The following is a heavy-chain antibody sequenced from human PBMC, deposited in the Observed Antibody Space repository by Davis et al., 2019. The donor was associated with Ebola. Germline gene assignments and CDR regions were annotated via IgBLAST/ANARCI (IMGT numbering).Heavy chain of an antibody. V-gene: IGHV4-34*01. CDR3: ARAVGATGGWFDP. CDR1: GGSFSGYY. D-gene: IGHD1-26*01. CDR2: INHSGST. Sequence: SETLSLTCAVYGGSFSGYYWSWIRQPPGKGLEWIGEINHSGSTNYNPSLKSRVTISVDTSKNQFSLKLRSLTAADTAVYYCARAVGATGGWFDPWGQGTLVTVSS. J-gene: IGHJ5*02.